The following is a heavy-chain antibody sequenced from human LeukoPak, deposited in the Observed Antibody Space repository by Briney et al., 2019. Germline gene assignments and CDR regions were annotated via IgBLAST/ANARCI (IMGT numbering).Heavy chain of an antibody. CDR2: ISSSSSTI. D-gene: IGHD3-22*01. CDR1: GFTFSSYS. Sequence: GGSLRLSCAASGFTFSSYSMNWVRQAPGKGLEWVSYISSSSSTIYYADSVKGRFTISRDNAKNSLYLQMNSLRDEDTAVYYCARCNNGYYVDDAFDIWGQGTMVTVSS. J-gene: IGHJ3*02. CDR3: ARCNNGYYVDDAFDI. V-gene: IGHV3-48*02.